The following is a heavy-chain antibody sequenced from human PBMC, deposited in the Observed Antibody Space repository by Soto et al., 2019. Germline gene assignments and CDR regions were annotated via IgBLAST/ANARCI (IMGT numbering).Heavy chain of an antibody. CDR3: ARSLLVVITQGYYFDY. CDR1: GFTFSSYS. V-gene: IGHV3-21*01. Sequence: EVQLVESGGGLVKPGGSLRLSCAASGFTFSSYSMNWVRQAPGKGLEWVSSISSSSSYIYYADSVKGRFTISRDNAKNSLDLQMNSLRAEDTAVYYCARSLLVVITQGYYFDYWGQGTLVTVSS. CDR2: ISSSSSYI. D-gene: IGHD3-22*01. J-gene: IGHJ4*02.